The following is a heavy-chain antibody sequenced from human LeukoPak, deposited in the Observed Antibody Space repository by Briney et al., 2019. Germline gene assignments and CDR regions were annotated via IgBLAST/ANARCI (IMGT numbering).Heavy chain of an antibody. V-gene: IGHV3-7*01. CDR3: ARENRSTSCCFDY. CDR1: GFTFSSYW. CDR2: IRQDGSEK. D-gene: IGHD2-2*01. Sequence: GGSLRLSCAASGFTFSSYWMSWVRQAPGKGLEWVANIRQDGSEKYYVDSVKGQFTISRDIAKNSLYLQMTSLRAEDTAVYYCARENRSTSCCFDYWGQGTLVTVSS. J-gene: IGHJ4*02.